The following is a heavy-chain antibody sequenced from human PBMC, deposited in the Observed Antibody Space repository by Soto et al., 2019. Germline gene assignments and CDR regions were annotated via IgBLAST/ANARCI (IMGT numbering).Heavy chain of an antibody. D-gene: IGHD4-17*01. CDR2: IYPGDSDT. CDR1: GYSFTSYW. V-gene: IGHV5-51*01. J-gene: IGHJ4*02. CDR3: ARHGATATGSCCYFDY. Sequence: GESLKISCQGSGYSFTSYWIGWVRQMPGKGLEWMGIIYPGDSDTRYSPSFQGQVTISADKSISTAYLQWSSLKASDTALYYCARHGATATGSCCYFDYWGQGTLVTVSS.